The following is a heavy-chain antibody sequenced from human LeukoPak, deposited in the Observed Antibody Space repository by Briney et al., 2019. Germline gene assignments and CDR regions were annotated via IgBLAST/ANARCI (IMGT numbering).Heavy chain of an antibody. CDR2: IIPIFATA. D-gene: IGHD3-16*01. Sequence: SVKVSCKASGGTFSSYAISWVRQAPGQGLEWMGGIIPIFATANYAQKFRGRVTITADESASTAYMELSSLRSEDTAVYYCARANRESYTADEAFDIWGQGTMVTVSS. V-gene: IGHV1-69*13. J-gene: IGHJ3*02. CDR1: GGTFSSYA. CDR3: ARANRESYTADEAFDI.